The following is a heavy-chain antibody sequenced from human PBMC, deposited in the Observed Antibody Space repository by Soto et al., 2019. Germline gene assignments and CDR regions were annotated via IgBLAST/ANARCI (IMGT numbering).Heavy chain of an antibody. CDR1: GVTFSGSA. Sequence: PGGSLRLSCAASGVTFSGSAMHWVRQASGKGLEWVGRIRSKANSYATAYAASVKGRFTISRDDSKNTAYLQMNSLKTEDTAVYYCTRENYDFWSGDTSQYMDVWGKGTTVTVSS. CDR3: TRENYDFWSGDTSQYMDV. CDR2: IRSKANSYAT. J-gene: IGHJ6*03. V-gene: IGHV3-73*01. D-gene: IGHD3-3*01.